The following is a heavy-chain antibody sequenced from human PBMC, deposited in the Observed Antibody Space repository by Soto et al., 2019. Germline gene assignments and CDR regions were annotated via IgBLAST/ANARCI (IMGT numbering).Heavy chain of an antibody. V-gene: IGHV3-9*01. D-gene: IGHD5-18*01. CDR1: GFTFDDYA. J-gene: IGHJ4*02. Sequence: DVQLVESGGGLVQPGRSLRLSCAASGFTFDDYAMHWVRQAPGKGLEWVSGISWNSGSIGYADSVKGRFTISRDNAKNSLYLQMNSLRAEDTALYYCAKERGYSYGYAFDYWGQGTLVTVSS. CDR2: ISWNSGSI. CDR3: AKERGYSYGYAFDY.